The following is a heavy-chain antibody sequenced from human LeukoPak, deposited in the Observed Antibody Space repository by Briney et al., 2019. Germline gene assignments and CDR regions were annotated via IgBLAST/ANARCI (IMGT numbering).Heavy chain of an antibody. CDR3: ATEQWFVNSYYFDY. D-gene: IGHD3-10*01. CDR1: GFTFSNYA. J-gene: IGHJ4*02. CDR2: ISVGSTST. V-gene: IGHV3-23*01. Sequence: GGSLRLFCVASGFTFSNYAVSWVRQAPGKGLEWVSAISVGSTSTYYADSVKGRFTISRDNSKNTLYLQISTLRPEDTAVYYCATEQWFVNSYYFDYWGQGTLVTVSS.